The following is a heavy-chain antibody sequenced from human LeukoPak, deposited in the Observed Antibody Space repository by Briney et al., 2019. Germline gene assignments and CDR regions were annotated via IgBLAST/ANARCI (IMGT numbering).Heavy chain of an antibody. CDR3: ASYSGSYYFRFDY. Sequence: PSETLSLTCTVSGGSISSNSYYWGWIRQPPGKGLEWIGSIYYSGSTYYNPSLKSRVTISVDTSKNQFCLKLSSVTAADTAVYYCASYSGSYYFRFDYWGQGNLVTVSS. D-gene: IGHD1-26*01. CDR2: IYYSGST. J-gene: IGHJ4*02. CDR1: GGSISSNSYY. V-gene: IGHV4-39*01.